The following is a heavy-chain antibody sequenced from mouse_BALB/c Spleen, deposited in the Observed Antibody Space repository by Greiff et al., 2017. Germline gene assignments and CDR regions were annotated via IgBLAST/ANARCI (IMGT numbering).Heavy chain of an antibody. V-gene: IGHV2-2*02. CDR3: ASGDEDFDN. CDR1: GFSLTSYG. CDR2: IWSGGST. J-gene: IGHJ2*01. Sequence: VKLVESGPGLVQPSQSLSITCTVSGFSLTSYGVHWVRQSPGKGLEWLGVIWSGGSTDYNAAFITRLSISKDNSKSQVFFKMNSLQANDTAIYYCASGDEDFDNWGQGTTLTVSS.